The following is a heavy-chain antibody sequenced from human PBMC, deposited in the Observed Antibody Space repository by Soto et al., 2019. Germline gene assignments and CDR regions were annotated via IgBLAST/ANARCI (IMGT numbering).Heavy chain of an antibody. J-gene: IGHJ4*02. CDR2: IWYDASDK. CDR1: GFSFSDYG. CDR3: ASGATTERGERDFDS. Sequence: QVQLVESGAGVVQPGRSLRLSCAASGFSFSDYGMHWVRQAPGKGLEWVAAIWYDASDKYHADSVKDPFTISRENSKNTMYLQIDTLRTEDTAVYYCASGATTERGERDFDSWGQGALVTVSS. D-gene: IGHD1-7*01. V-gene: IGHV3-33*01.